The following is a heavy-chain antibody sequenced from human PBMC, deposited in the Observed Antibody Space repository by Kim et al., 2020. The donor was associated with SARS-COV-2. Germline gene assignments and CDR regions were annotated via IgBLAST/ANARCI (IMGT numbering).Heavy chain of an antibody. CDR1: GFTFSSYG. V-gene: IGHV3-30*18. J-gene: IGHJ6*02. Sequence: GGSLRLSCAASGFTFSSYGMHWVRQAPGKGLEWVAVISYDGSNKYYADSVKGRFTISRDNSKNTLYLQMNSLRAEDTAVYYCAKDRRIAEWVYYGMDVWGQGTTVTVSS. D-gene: IGHD6-6*01. CDR3: AKDRRIAEWVYYGMDV. CDR2: ISYDGSNK.